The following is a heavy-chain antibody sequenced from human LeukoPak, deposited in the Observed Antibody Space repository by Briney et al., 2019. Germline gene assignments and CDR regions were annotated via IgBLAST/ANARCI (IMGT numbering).Heavy chain of an antibody. CDR1: GYTFTGYY. V-gene: IGHV1-2*02. J-gene: IGHJ4*02. CDR3: ARDPAWREYTSGDS. CDR2: INPNSGGT. D-gene: IGHD2-2*02. Sequence: ASVKVSCKASGYTFTGYYMHWVRQAPGQGLEWMGWINPNSGGTNYAQKFQGRVTMTRDTSISTACMELSRLRSDDTAVYYCARDPAWREYTSGDSWGQGTLVTVSS.